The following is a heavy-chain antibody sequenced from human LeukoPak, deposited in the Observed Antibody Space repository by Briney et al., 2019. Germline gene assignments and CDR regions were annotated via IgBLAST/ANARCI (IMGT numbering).Heavy chain of an antibody. J-gene: IGHJ6*03. Sequence: SVTLSLTCTVCGYSIRRGYYLGWPRPPPGKGLELIGCIYHRGSTYCNPSLKSRVTISVDTSKHQTSVKLSSVSAADTAVYYCASAYGDYLRPMLRYYYMYVWGKGTTVTISS. CDR2: IYHRGST. CDR3: ASAYGDYLRPMLRYYYMYV. D-gene: IGHD4-17*01. V-gene: IGHV4-38-2*02. CDR1: GYSIRRGYY.